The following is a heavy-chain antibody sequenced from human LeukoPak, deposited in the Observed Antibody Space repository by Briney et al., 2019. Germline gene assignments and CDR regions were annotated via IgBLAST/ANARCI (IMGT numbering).Heavy chain of an antibody. CDR3: AKDQATFGIYDYGMDV. Sequence: GGSLRLSCAASVFTFDDYAMYWVRQSPWKGLEWVSGISWNSGSTGYADSVRGRFTISRDNAKKSLYLQMNSLRDEDTALYYCAKDQATFGIYDYGMDVWGQGTKVTVSS. D-gene: IGHD3-3*01. CDR1: VFTFDDYA. J-gene: IGHJ6*02. V-gene: IGHV3-9*01. CDR2: ISWNSGST.